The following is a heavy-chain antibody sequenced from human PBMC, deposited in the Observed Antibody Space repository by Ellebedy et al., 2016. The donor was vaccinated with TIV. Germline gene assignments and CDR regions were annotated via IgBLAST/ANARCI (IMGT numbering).Heavy chain of an antibody. V-gene: IGHV4-39*07. J-gene: IGHJ4*02. D-gene: IGHD6-13*01. CDR3: ARAPSSWYFDY. Sequence: MPSETLSLTCTVSGGSISSSSYYWGWIRQPPGKGLEWIGSIYYSGSTNYNPSLKSRVTISVDTSKNQFSLKLSSVTAADTAVYYCARAPSSWYFDYWGQGTLVTVSS. CDR2: IYYSGST. CDR1: GGSISSSSYY.